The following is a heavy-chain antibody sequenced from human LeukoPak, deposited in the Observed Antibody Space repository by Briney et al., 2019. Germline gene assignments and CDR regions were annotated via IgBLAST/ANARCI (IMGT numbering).Heavy chain of an antibody. Sequence: GGSLRLSCAASGFTFSSYWMSWVRQAPGKGLEWVANIKQDGSEKYYVDSVKGRFTISRDNAKNSLYLQMNSLRAEDTAVYYCARAKNAFQLYPRWLTWNYYMDVWGKGTTVTVSS. V-gene: IGHV3-7*01. J-gene: IGHJ6*03. CDR3: ARAKNAFQLYPRWLTWNYYMDV. D-gene: IGHD3-16*02. CDR2: IKQDGSEK. CDR1: GFTFSSYW.